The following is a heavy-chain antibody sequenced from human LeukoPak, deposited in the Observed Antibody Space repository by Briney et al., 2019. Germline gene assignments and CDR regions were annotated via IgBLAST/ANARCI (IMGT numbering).Heavy chain of an antibody. Sequence: SETLSLTCTVSGGSISSGGYYWSWIRQHPGKGLEWIGYIYYSGSTNYNPSLKSRVTISVDTSKNQFSLKLSSVTAADTAVYYCARSRVTMVRGGMMTFDPWGQGTLVTVSS. CDR1: GGSISSGGYY. J-gene: IGHJ5*02. V-gene: IGHV4-61*08. CDR2: IYYSGST. D-gene: IGHD3-10*01. CDR3: ARSRVTMVRGGMMTFDP.